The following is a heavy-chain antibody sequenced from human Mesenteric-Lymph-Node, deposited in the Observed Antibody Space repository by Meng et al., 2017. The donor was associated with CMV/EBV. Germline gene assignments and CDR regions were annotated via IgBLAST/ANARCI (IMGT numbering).Heavy chain of an antibody. V-gene: IGHV4-39*01. Sequence: QLQLQGSGPGLVKPSETLSLTCTVSGCSISSSSYYWGWIRQPPGKGLEWIGSIYYSGSTYYNPSLKSRVTISVDTSKNQFSLKLSSVTAADTAVYYCARPHYYGSGSSPWFDPWGQGTLVTVSS. J-gene: IGHJ5*02. D-gene: IGHD3-10*01. CDR3: ARPHYYGSGSSPWFDP. CDR2: IYYSGST. CDR1: GCSISSSSYY.